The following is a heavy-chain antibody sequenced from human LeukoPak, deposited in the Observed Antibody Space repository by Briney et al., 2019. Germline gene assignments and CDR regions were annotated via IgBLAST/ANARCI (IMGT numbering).Heavy chain of an antibody. Sequence: ASVKVSCKASGYTFTSYDINWVRQATGQGLEWMGWMNPNSGNTGYAQKFQGRVTMTRNTSISTAYMELGSLRSEDTAVYYCARGPLRAQWLNYWGQGTLVTVSS. CDR2: MNPNSGNT. V-gene: IGHV1-8*01. CDR3: ARGPLRAQWLNY. D-gene: IGHD6-19*01. CDR1: GYTFTSYD. J-gene: IGHJ4*02.